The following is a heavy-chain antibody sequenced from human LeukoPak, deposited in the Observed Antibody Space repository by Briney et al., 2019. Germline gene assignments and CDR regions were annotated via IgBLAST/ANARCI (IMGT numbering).Heavy chain of an antibody. D-gene: IGHD3-22*01. CDR1: GYTFTGYY. V-gene: IGHV1-2*02. J-gene: IGHJ3*02. Sequence: ASVKVSCKASGYTFTGYYMHWVRQAPGQGLEWMGWINPNSGGTNYAQKFQGRVTMTRDTSISTAYMELSRLRSDDTAVYYCARGPYYYDSSGSNLNAFDIRGQGTMVTVSS. CDR2: INPNSGGT. CDR3: ARGPYYYDSSGSNLNAFDI.